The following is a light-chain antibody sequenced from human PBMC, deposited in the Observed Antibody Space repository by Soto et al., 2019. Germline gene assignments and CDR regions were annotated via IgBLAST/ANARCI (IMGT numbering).Light chain of an antibody. Sequence: SYRASESVSDYLAWYQQKPGLAPRLLIHGATKRTSATPDRFSGTGSRRAHTREICSLGPDDYAVFHSQRYATQPPITIGQGTRLEIK. V-gene: IGKV3-11*02. J-gene: IGKJ5*01. CDR1: ESVSDY. CDR3: QRYATQPPIT. CDR2: GAT.